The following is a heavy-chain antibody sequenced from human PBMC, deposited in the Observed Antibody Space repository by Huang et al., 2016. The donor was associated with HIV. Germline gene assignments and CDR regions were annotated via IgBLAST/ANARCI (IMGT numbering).Heavy chain of an antibody. V-gene: IGHV4-34*02. J-gene: IGHJ4*02. CDR2: VNHRGLS. Sequence: QVQLQQWGAGLLKPSGVLSLKCAVYGGSLSDYYWTWIRQSTGKGLEWIGEVNHRGLSTYNPSLRSRVTMYVDMSKNQFSLNLTSLTVADTAVYYCARPRMTATSSDSTWSFFDSWGQGTLVIVSS. CDR1: GGSLSDYY. D-gene: IGHD2-21*02. CDR3: ARPRMTATSSDSTWSFFDS.